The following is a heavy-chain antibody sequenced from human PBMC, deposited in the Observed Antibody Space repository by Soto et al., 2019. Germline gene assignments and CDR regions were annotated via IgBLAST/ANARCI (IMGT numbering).Heavy chain of an antibody. V-gene: IGHV4-61*08. CDR1: GGSISSGGYY. CDR2: IYYSGST. D-gene: IGHD3-10*01. Sequence: SETLSLTCAVSGGSISSGGYYWSWIRQPPGKGLEWIGYIYYSGSTNYNPSLKSRVTISVDTSKNQFSLKVSSVTAADTAVYYCARLEGSGSYYHRHFDYWGQGTLVTVSS. CDR3: ARLEGSGSYYHRHFDY. J-gene: IGHJ4*02.